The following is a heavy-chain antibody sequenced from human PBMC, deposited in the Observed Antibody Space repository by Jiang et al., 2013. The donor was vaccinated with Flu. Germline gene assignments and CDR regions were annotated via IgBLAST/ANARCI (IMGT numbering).Heavy chain of an antibody. CDR1: GFSINIFA. J-gene: IGHJ5*02. D-gene: IGHD2-8*01. V-gene: IGHV3-30-3*01. CDR2: IPYDGGEK. CDR3: ARGRSCVNGVCYESYNFFGP. Sequence: QLVESGGGVIQPGRSLTLSCTASGFSINIFALHWVRQPPGKGLEWVALIPYDGGEKYYADSVRGRFTVSRDNSENTLYLQMNSLGVEDTAVYYCARGRSCVNGVCYESYNFFGPWGQGARVTVSS.